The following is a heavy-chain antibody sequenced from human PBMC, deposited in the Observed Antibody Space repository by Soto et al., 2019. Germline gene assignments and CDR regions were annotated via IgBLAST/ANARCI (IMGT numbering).Heavy chain of an antibody. Sequence: SETLSLTCTVSGGSISSGNYYWSWIRQPPGKGLEWIGFIYYSGSTYYNPSLKSRVTISVDTSKNQFSLKLSSVTAADTAVYYCARQFSVYGDYGRYFDFWGQGTLVTVSS. CDR3: ARQFSVYGDYGRYFDF. CDR2: IYYSGST. J-gene: IGHJ4*02. V-gene: IGHV4-39*01. CDR1: GGSISSGNYY. D-gene: IGHD4-17*01.